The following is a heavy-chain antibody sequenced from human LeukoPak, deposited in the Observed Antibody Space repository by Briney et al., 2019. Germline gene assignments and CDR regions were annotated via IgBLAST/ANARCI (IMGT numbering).Heavy chain of an antibody. J-gene: IGHJ4*02. Sequence: ASVKVSCKASGYTFTSYGINWVRQAPGQRLEWMGGISAYSGNTNYAQKLQGRVTMTTDTSTSTAYMELRSLRSDDTAVYYCTRDLPYSSSWESIDYWGQGTLVTVSS. D-gene: IGHD6-13*01. CDR3: TRDLPYSSSWESIDY. V-gene: IGHV1-18*01. CDR1: GYTFTSYG. CDR2: ISAYSGNT.